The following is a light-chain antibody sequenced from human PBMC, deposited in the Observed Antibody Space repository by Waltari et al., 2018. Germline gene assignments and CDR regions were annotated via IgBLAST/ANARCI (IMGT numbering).Light chain of an antibody. V-gene: IGLV2-14*03. CDR3: SSYIDSSTLEL. CDR1: SSDIGGYNY. J-gene: IGLJ2*01. Sequence: QSALTQPASVSGSPGQSITISCTGTSSDIGGYNYVSWYQQVPGKAPKLIIYDVSNRPSWVSRRFSGSKSGNTASLTISWLQAEDEANYYCSSYIDSSTLELFGGGTSLTVL. CDR2: DVS.